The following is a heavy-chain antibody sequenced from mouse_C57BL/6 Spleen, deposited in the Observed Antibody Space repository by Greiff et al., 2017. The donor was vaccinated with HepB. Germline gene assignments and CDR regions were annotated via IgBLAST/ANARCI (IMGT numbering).Heavy chain of an antibody. CDR1: GFSFNTYA. D-gene: IGHD2-5*01. CDR2: IRSKSNNYAT. V-gene: IGHV10-1*01. J-gene: IGHJ3*01. Sequence: DVKLVESGGGLVQPKGSLKLSCAASGFSFNTYAMNWVRQAPGKGLEWVARIRSKSNNYATYYADSVKDRFTISRDDSESMLYLQMNNLKTEDTAMYYCVRQNYSNFGFAYWGQGTLVTVSA. CDR3: VRQNYSNFGFAY.